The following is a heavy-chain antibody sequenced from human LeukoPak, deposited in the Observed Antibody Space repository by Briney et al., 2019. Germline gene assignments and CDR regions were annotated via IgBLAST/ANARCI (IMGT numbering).Heavy chain of an antibody. J-gene: IGHJ4*02. CDR3: AKDWSAAH. D-gene: IGHD2-15*01. V-gene: IGHV3-23*01. Sequence: GGSLRLSCAASGFTFTNYAMTWVRQATGKGLGWVLAIRVGGTKTHYADSVRGRFTISRDDSKKTLYLQMSSLRAEDTAVYYCAKDWSAAHWGQGTLVTVSS. CDR2: IRVGGTKT. CDR1: GFTFTNYA.